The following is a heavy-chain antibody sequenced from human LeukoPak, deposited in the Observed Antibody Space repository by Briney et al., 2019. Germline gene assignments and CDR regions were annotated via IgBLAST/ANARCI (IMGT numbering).Heavy chain of an antibody. J-gene: IGHJ4*02. CDR1: GFTVSSNY. CDR3: ARGRPHGNDY. V-gene: IGHV3-66*03. Sequence: GGSLRLSCAASGFTVSSNYMSWVRQAPGKGLEWVSVIYSCGSTYYADSVKGRFTISRDNAKNTLYLQMNSLRVEDTAVYYCARGRPHGNDYWGQGTLVTVSS. CDR2: IYSCGST. D-gene: IGHD4-23*01.